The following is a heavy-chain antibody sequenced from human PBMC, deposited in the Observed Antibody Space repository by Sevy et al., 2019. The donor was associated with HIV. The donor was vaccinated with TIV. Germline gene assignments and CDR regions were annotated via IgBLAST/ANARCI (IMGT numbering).Heavy chain of an antibody. D-gene: IGHD6-13*01. V-gene: IGHV7-4-1*02. CDR3: ARGGIAAAGTEGYYYYGMDV. Sequence: ASVKVSCKASGYTFTSYAMNWVRQAPGQGLEWTGWINTNTGNPTYAQGFTGRFVFSLDTSVSTAYLQISSPKAEDTAVYYCARGGIAAAGTEGYYYYGMDVWGQGTTVTVSS. J-gene: IGHJ6*02. CDR1: GYTFTSYA. CDR2: INTNTGNP.